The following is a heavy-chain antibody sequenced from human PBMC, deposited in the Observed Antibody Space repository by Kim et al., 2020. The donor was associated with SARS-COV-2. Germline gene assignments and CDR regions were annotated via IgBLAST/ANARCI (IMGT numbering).Heavy chain of an antibody. Sequence: ASVKVSCKTSGYNFISYAIHWVRQAPGQRLEWMGWINGGNGQTIYSEKFQGRIAIARDKAATTVNMELHSLRFEDTAVYYCARSQNYVGGGDNWLDPWGQ. V-gene: IGHV1-3*01. CDR1: GYNFISYA. CDR3: ARSQNYVGGGDNWLDP. CDR2: INGGNGQT. D-gene: IGHD3-16*01. J-gene: IGHJ5*02.